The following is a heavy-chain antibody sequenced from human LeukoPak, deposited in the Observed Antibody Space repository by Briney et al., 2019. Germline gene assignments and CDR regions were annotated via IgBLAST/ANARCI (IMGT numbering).Heavy chain of an antibody. D-gene: IGHD5-18*01. Sequence: PGGSLRLSCAVSAFTVSTNYMNWVRQAPGKGLEWVSLIYSGGNTDYADSVKGRFTISRDNSKNPLYLQMNSLRAEDTAVYYCARRGDNYGSPFDYWGQGTLVTVSS. J-gene: IGHJ4*02. V-gene: IGHV3-53*01. CDR2: IYSGGNT. CDR3: ARRGDNYGSPFDY. CDR1: AFTVSTNY.